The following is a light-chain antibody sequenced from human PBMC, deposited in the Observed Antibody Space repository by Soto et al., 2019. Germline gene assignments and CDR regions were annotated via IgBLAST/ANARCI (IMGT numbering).Light chain of an antibody. Sequence: QSVLTQPASVSGSPGQSITISCTGTSSDVGGYNYVSWYQQHPGKAPKLMIYEVSNRPSGVSNRFSGSKSGNTASLTISGLQAEDEGDYYCGTWDSSLSGYVFGTGTKVTVL. CDR3: GTWDSSLSGYV. CDR1: SSDVGGYNY. CDR2: EVS. J-gene: IGLJ1*01. V-gene: IGLV2-14*01.